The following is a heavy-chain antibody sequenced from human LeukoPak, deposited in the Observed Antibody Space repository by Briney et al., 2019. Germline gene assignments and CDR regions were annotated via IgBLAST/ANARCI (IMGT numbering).Heavy chain of an antibody. J-gene: IGHJ4*02. CDR2: ISWDGDST. D-gene: IGHD6-19*01. V-gene: IGHV3-43*01. Sequence: GGSLRLSCAASGFTFGDYTMHWVRQVPGKGLEWVSFISWDGDSTYYTDSVKGRFTISRDNSRNSLYLQMNSLRTEDTALYFCARDINPSSGWYWSFDYWGQGTLVTVSS. CDR3: ARDINPSSGWYWSFDY. CDR1: GFTFGDYT.